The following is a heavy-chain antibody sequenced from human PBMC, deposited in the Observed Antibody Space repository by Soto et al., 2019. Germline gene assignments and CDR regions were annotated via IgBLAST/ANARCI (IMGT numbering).Heavy chain of an antibody. CDR2: IYHSGST. J-gene: IGHJ5*02. Sequence: SETLSLTCTVSGDSISSSAYYWGWIRQPPGKGLEWIGYIYHSGSTYYNPSLKSRVTISVDRSKNQFSLKLSSVTAADTAVYYCARVPGPWGQGTLVTVSS. CDR3: ARVPGP. V-gene: IGHV4-39*07. CDR1: GDSISSSAYY.